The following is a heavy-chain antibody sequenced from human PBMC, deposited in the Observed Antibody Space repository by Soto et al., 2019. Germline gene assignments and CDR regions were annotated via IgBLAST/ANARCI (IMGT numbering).Heavy chain of an antibody. J-gene: IGHJ4*02. V-gene: IGHV3-7*03. CDR3: ARDVSSEYASILDV. D-gene: IGHD3-3*01. CDR1: RLTFSPYW. Sequence: PGGSLRLSCEGFRLTFSPYWMTWVRQAPGKGLEWVASIKEDGSVKNYADSVKGRFTVSRDNVKRAMFLQMTSVRVDDTAVYFCARDVSSEYASILDVWGRGARGTVSA. CDR2: IKEDGSVK.